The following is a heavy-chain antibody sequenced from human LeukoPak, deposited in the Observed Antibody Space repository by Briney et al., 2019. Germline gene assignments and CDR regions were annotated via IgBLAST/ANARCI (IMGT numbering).Heavy chain of an antibody. D-gene: IGHD1-14*01. V-gene: IGHV4-38-2*01. CDR2: IYHSGNT. J-gene: IGHJ6*03. CDR1: GYSISSGYY. Sequence: SETLSLTCAVSGYSISSGYYWGWIRQPPGKGLEWIGSIYHSGNTYYNPSLKSRVTISVDTSKNQFSLKLSSVTAADTAMYYCASTPTVYYYYMDVWGKGTTATVSS. CDR3: ASTPTVYYYYMDV.